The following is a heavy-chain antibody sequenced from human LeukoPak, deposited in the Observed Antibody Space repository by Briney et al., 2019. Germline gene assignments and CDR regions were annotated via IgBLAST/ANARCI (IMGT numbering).Heavy chain of an antibody. CDR1: GFTVNNNY. D-gene: IGHD1-26*01. Sequence: GGSLRLSCAASGFTVNNNYMNWVRQAPRKGLEWVSVIYSGGTTYYADSVRGRFTISRDKSKNMLSLQMNSLRVEDTAVYYCARGQWALGGAFDYWGQGTLVTVSS. V-gene: IGHV3-66*01. CDR2: IYSGGTT. CDR3: ARGQWALGGAFDY. J-gene: IGHJ4*02.